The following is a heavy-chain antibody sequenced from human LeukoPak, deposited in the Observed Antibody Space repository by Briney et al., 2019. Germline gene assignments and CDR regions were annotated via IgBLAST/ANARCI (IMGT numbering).Heavy chain of an antibody. Sequence: GRSLRLSCAASGFTFSTYAMYWVRQAPGKGLEWVAVISYDGSNKYYADSVKGRFTISRDNSKNTLYLQMNSLRAEDTAVYYCAKPPGSSWYLDAFDIWGQGTMVTVSS. D-gene: IGHD6-13*01. CDR2: ISYDGSNK. J-gene: IGHJ3*02. CDR3: AKPPGSSWYLDAFDI. CDR1: GFTFSTYA. V-gene: IGHV3-30-3*02.